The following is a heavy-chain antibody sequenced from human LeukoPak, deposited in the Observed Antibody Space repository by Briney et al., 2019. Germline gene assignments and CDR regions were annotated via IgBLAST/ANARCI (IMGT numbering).Heavy chain of an antibody. J-gene: IGHJ6*03. V-gene: IGHV3-21*01. CDR3: ARDVAARRNYYYYYMDV. CDR1: GFTFSNYS. CDR2: ISSSSSYI. D-gene: IGHD6-6*01. Sequence: GGSLRLSCAASGFTFSNYSMNWVRQAPGKGLEWVSSISSSSSYIYYADSVKGRFTISRDNAKNSLYLQMNSLRAEDTAVYYCARDVAARRNYYYYYMDVWGKGTTVTVSS.